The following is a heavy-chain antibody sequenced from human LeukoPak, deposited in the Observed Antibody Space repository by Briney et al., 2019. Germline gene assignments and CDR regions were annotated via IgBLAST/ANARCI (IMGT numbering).Heavy chain of an antibody. CDR1: GGSISSSSYY. D-gene: IGHD5-12*01. J-gene: IGHJ4*02. CDR3: ARVGEWLRNSHSNFDY. V-gene: IGHV4-39*07. CDR2: IYYSGST. Sequence: KPSETLSLTCTVSGGSISSSSYYWGWIRQPPGKGLEWIGSIYYSGSTYYNPSLKSRVTISIDTSKNQFSLKLSSVTAADTAVYYCARVGEWLRNSHSNFDYWGQGTLVTVSS.